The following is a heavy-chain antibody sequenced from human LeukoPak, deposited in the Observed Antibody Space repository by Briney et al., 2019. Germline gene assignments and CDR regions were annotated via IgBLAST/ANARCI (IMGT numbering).Heavy chain of an antibody. Sequence: PSETLSLTCAVYGGSFSGYYWSWIRQPPGKGLEWIGEINHSGSNNYYPSLKSRVPITVETSKNQFFLKLKPGTAADTAAIYCARDSGTTGEVKFDPWGQGTLVTVSS. D-gene: IGHD3-10*01. CDR1: GGSFSGYY. CDR2: INHSGSN. CDR3: ARDSGTTGEVKFDP. J-gene: IGHJ5*02. V-gene: IGHV4-34*01.